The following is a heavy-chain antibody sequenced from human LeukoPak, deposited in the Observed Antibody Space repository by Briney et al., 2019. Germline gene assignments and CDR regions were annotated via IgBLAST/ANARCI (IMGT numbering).Heavy chain of an antibody. CDR1: GFTFSSYG. CDR2: IWYDGSNK. V-gene: IGHV3-33*06. Sequence: GRSLRLSCAASGFTFSSYGMHWVRQAPGKGLEWVAVIWYDGSNKYYADSVKGRFTISRDNSKNTLYLQMNSLRAEDTAVYYCAKGTVLRYFDLDYWGQGTLVTVSS. CDR3: AKGTVLRYFDLDY. D-gene: IGHD3-9*01. J-gene: IGHJ4*02.